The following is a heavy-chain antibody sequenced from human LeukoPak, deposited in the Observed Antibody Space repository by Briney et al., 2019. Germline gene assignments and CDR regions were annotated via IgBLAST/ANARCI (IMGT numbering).Heavy chain of an antibody. J-gene: IGHJ6*03. CDR2: IIPIFGTA. V-gene: IGHV1-69*13. Sequence: SVKVSCKASGGTFSSYAISWVRQAPGQGLEWMGGIIPIFGTANYAQKFQGRVTITADESTSTAYMELSSLRSEDTAVYYCARVRYSYGDYYYYYMDVWGKGTTVTVSS. CDR3: ARVRYSYGDYYYYYMDV. D-gene: IGHD5-18*01. CDR1: GGTFSSYA.